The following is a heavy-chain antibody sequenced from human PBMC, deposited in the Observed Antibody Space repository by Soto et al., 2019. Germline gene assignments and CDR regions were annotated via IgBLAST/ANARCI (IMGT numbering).Heavy chain of an antibody. V-gene: IGHV3-7*01. J-gene: IGHJ4*02. CDR1: GFTFSSYW. CDR3: ARDSMTTVTDFDY. Sequence: GGSLRLSCAASGFTFSSYWMSWVRQAPGKGLEWVANIKQDGSEKYYGDSVKGRFTISRDNAKNSLYLQMNSLRAEDTAVYYCARDSMTTVTDFDYWGQGTLVTVSS. CDR2: IKQDGSEK. D-gene: IGHD4-17*01.